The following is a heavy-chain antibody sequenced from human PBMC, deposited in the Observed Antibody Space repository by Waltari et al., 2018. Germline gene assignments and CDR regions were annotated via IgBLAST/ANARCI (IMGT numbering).Heavy chain of an antibody. CDR3: ARAKSGYNYYFDY. Sequence: EVQLVESGGGLVKPGGSLRLSCAASGFTFSSYSMHWVRQAPGKGLEWVSSISSSSSYIYYADSVKGRFTIARDNAKNSLYLQMNSLRAEDTAVYYCARAKSGYNYYFDYWGQGTLVTVSS. D-gene: IGHD5-12*01. J-gene: IGHJ4*02. CDR2: ISSSSSYI. CDR1: GFTFSSYS. V-gene: IGHV3-21*01.